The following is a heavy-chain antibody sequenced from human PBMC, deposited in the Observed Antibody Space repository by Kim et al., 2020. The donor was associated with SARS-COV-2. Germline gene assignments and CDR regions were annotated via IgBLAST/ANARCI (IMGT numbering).Heavy chain of an antibody. D-gene: IGHD3-3*01. Sequence: RYSPSVQGQVTISADKSISTAYLQWSSLKASDTAMYYCARQALEWTESDYWGQGTLVTVSS. V-gene: IGHV5-51*01. J-gene: IGHJ4*02. CDR3: ARQALEWTESDY.